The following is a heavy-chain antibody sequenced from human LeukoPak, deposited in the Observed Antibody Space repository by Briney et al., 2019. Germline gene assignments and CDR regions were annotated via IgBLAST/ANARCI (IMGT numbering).Heavy chain of an antibody. V-gene: IGHV4-34*01. J-gene: IGHJ5*02. CDR1: GGSLNGHY. CDR2: SSHSGGT. Sequence: PSETLSLTCAVYGGSLNGHYWSWIRQPPGKGLEWIGESSHSGGTKFNPSLKSRVTISADTSKNQFSLKLSSVTAADTAVYYCAKNGQSGFSFDPWGQGTLVTVSS. CDR3: AKNGQSGFSFDP. D-gene: IGHD2-8*01.